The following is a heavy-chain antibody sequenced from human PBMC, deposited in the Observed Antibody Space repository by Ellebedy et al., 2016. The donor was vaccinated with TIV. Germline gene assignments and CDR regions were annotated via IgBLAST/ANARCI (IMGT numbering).Heavy chain of an antibody. CDR1: GFTSTGFS. J-gene: IGHJ4*02. CDR2: IMENGYER. Sequence: GESLKISCAASGFTSTGFSMSWVRQAPGKGLEWVAHIMENGYERYYVDSVKGRFTISRDNAKNSVYLQMNSLRADDTAVFYCVRFAFNYAMGSWGQGTLVTVSS. D-gene: IGHD2-2*01. CDR3: VRFAFNYAMGS. V-gene: IGHV3-7*01.